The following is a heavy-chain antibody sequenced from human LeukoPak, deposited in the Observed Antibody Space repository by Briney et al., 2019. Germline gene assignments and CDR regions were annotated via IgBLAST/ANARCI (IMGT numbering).Heavy chain of an antibody. V-gene: IGHV3-30*04. J-gene: IGHJ3*02. CDR1: GFIFSSYT. D-gene: IGHD3-16*01. Sequence: PRRSLRLSCAASGFIFSSYTMHWVRQAPGKGLEWVAIISYDGSNKYYADSVKGRFTISRDNSKNTLYLQMNSLRAEDTAVYYCARDLGRPFDAFDIWGQGTMVTVSS. CDR2: ISYDGSNK. CDR3: ARDLGRPFDAFDI.